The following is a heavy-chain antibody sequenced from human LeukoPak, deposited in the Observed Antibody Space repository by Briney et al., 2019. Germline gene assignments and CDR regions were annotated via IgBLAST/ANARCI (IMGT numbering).Heavy chain of an antibody. Sequence: GGSLRLSCAASGFTFSSYGMHWVRQAPGKGLEWVSYISSSSSTIYYADSVKGRFTISRDNAKNSLYLQMNSLRDEDTAVYYCARWFTASFDYWGQGTLVTVSS. V-gene: IGHV3-48*02. CDR2: ISSSSSTI. D-gene: IGHD3-10*01. J-gene: IGHJ4*02. CDR3: ARWFTASFDY. CDR1: GFTFSSYG.